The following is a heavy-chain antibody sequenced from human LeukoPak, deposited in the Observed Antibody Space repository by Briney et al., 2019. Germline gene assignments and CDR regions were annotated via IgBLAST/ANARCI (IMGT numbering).Heavy chain of an antibody. J-gene: IGHJ3*02. CDR1: GGTFSSYA. CDR2: IIPIFGTA. V-gene: IGHV1-69*13. Sequence: GASVKVSCKASGGTFSSYAISWVRQAPGQGLEWMGGIIPIFGTANYAQKFQGRVTITADESTSTAYMELSSLRSEDTAVYYCAREIAVAEGSSAFDIWGQGTMVTVSS. CDR3: AREIAVAEGSSAFDI. D-gene: IGHD6-19*01.